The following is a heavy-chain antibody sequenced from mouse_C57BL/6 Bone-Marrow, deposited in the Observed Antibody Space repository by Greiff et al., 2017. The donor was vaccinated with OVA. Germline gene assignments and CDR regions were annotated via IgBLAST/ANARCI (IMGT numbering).Heavy chain of an antibody. D-gene: IGHD1-1*01. CDR3: ARDSSQPYYAMYY. Sequence: EVKLVESGGGLVKPGGSLKLSCAASGFTFSSYAMSWVRQTPEKRLAWVATISDGGSYTYYPDNVKGRFTISRDNAKNNLYLQMSHLKSEDTAMYYCARDSSQPYYAMYYWGQGTSVTVSS. J-gene: IGHJ4*01. CDR2: ISDGGSYT. CDR1: GFTFSSYA. V-gene: IGHV5-4*01.